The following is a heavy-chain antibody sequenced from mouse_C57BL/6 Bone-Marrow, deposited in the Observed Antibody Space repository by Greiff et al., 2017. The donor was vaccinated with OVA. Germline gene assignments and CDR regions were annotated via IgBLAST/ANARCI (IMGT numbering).Heavy chain of an antibody. J-gene: IGHJ4*01. V-gene: IGHV1-55*01. CDR2: IYPGSGRT. Sequence: QVQLQQPGAELVKPGASVKMSCKASGYTFTSYWLTWVKQRPGQGLEWIGDIYPGSGRTNYNEKFKSKATLTVDPSSSPAYMQLSSVTCGDFAIYYCARSEITTVEGDFAMDYWGQGTTVPVS. D-gene: IGHD1-1*01. CDR1: GYTFTSYW. CDR3: ARSEITTVEGDFAMDY.